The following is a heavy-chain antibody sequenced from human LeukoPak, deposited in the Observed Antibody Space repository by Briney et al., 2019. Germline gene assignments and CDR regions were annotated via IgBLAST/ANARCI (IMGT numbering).Heavy chain of an antibody. D-gene: IGHD5-12*01. CDR3: ARESYSGRAHFEY. CDR1: GGFISNYY. Sequence: SGTLSLTCSVAGGFISNYYWSWIRQPPGKGLEWIGYIYYTGSNNYNPSLKSRVAISVDTSKNQFSLKLSSVTAADTAVYFCARESYSGRAHFEYWGQGTLVTVSS. V-gene: IGHV4-59*01. J-gene: IGHJ4*02. CDR2: IYYTGSN.